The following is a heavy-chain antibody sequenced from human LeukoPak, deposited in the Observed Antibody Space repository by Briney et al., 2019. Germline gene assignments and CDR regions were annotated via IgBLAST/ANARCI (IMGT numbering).Heavy chain of an antibody. CDR2: ISSSSSYI. V-gene: IGHV3-21*01. CDR3: ARGSPTEQFDY. D-gene: IGHD1-1*01. Sequence: GGSLRPSCAASGFTFSSYSMNWVRQAPGKGLEWVSSISSSSSYIYYADSVKGRFTISRDNAKNSLYLQMNSLRAEDTAVYYCARGSPTEQFDYWGQGTLVTVSS. CDR1: GFTFSSYS. J-gene: IGHJ4*02.